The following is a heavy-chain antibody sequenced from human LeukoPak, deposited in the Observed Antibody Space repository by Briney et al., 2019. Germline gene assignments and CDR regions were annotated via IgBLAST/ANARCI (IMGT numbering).Heavy chain of an antibody. D-gene: IGHD2-21*02. J-gene: IGHJ4*02. V-gene: IGHV3-9*01. CDR3: VKEPTAKYYFDY. Sequence: GRSLRLSCAASGSTFDDYAMHWVRQAPGKGLEWVSGISWDSVHIGYADSVKGRFTISRDNAKNSLYLQMNSLRAEDTALYYCVKEPTAKYYFDYWGQGTLVTV. CDR2: ISWDSVHI. CDR1: GSTFDDYA.